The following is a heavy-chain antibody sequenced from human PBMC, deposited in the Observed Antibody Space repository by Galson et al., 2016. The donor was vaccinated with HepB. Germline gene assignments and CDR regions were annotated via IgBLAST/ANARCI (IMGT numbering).Heavy chain of an antibody. CDR2: IIPIFGKR. V-gene: IGHV1-69*13. Sequence: SVKVSCKAFGGTFNSYIINWVRQAPGQGLEWIGGIIPIFGKRNYAQNFQGRVTITADESTNTASMELISLRSEDTAVYFCARSYYMSTEGYRPFDSWSQGTLVTV. D-gene: IGHD5-18*01. J-gene: IGHJ4*02. CDR3: ARSYYMSTEGYRPFDS. CDR1: GGTFNSYI.